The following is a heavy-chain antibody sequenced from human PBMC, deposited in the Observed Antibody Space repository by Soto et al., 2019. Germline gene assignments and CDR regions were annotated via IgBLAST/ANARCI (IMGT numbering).Heavy chain of an antibody. Sequence: QVQLQESGPGLVKPSETLSLTCTVSGGSISSYYWSWIRQPPGKGLEWIGYIYYSGSTNYNPSLKSRVTISVDTSKNQFSLKLSSVTAADTAVYYCAGRVLGHSSWYNWFDPWGQGTLVTVSS. CDR2: IYYSGST. D-gene: IGHD6-13*01. V-gene: IGHV4-59*08. CDR1: GGSISSYY. J-gene: IGHJ5*02. CDR3: AGRVLGHSSWYNWFDP.